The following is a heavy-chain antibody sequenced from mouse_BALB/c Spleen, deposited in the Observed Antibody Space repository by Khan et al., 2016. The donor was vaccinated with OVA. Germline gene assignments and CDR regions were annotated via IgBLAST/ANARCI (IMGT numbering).Heavy chain of an antibody. CDR2: ITTYSGDT. J-gene: IGHJ4*01. CDR1: GYTFTDYG. V-gene: IGHV1S137*01. CDR3: ARLTLRLDY. D-gene: IGHD1-1*01. Sequence: QVQLQQPGPELVRPGVSVKISCKGSGYTFTDYGMHWVRQSPAKSLEWIGVITTYSGDTNYNQKFTGKATMTVDKSSSTAYMELVRLTSEDSAIYYCARLTLRLDYWGQGTSVTVSS.